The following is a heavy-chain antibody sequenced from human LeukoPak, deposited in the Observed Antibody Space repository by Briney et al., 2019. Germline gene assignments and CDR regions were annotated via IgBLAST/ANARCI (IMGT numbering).Heavy chain of an antibody. Sequence: GGSLRLSCAASGFTFSSYAMSWFRQAPGKGLEWVSAISGSGGSTYYADSVKGRFTISRDNSKNTLYLQMNSLRAEDTAVYYCAKHTRDGYNRYFDYWGQGTLVTVSS. CDR3: AKHTRDGYNRYFDY. CDR2: ISGSGGST. CDR1: GFTFSSYA. J-gene: IGHJ4*02. V-gene: IGHV3-23*01. D-gene: IGHD5-24*01.